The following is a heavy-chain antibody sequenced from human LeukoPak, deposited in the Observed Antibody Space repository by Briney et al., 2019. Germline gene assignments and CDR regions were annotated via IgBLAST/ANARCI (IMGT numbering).Heavy chain of an antibody. CDR1: GGSISSYY. D-gene: IGHD2/OR15-2a*01. CDR2: IYYSGST. J-gene: IGHJ6*02. V-gene: IGHV4-59*01. CDR3: ARSSSIIALSSYGMDV. Sequence: SETLSLTCTVSGGSISSYYWSWIRQPPGKGLEWSGYIYYSGSTNYNPSLKSRVTISVDTSKNQFSLKLSSVTAADTAVYYCARSSSIIALSSYGMDVWGQGTTVTVSS.